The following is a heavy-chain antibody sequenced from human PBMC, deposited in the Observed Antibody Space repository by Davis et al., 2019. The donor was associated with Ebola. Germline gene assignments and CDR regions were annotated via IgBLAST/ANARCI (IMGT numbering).Heavy chain of an antibody. Sequence: GESLKISCAASGFTFDDYAMHWVRQAPGKGLEWVSLISGDGGSTYYADSVKGRFTISRDNSKNSLYLQMNSLRTEDTALYYCAKGMVRLLYRYYYYYGMDVWGQGTTVTVSS. CDR3: AKGMVRLLYRYYYYYGMDV. CDR1: GFTFDDYA. D-gene: IGHD3-3*01. J-gene: IGHJ6*02. V-gene: IGHV3-43*02. CDR2: ISGDGGST.